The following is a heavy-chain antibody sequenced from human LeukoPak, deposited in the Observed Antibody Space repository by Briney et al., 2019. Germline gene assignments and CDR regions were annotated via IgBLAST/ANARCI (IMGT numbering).Heavy chain of an antibody. CDR2: ISAYNGNT. CDR3: ARVLRLGELSFPFDY. J-gene: IGHJ4*02. CDR1: GGTFSSYA. D-gene: IGHD3-16*02. V-gene: IGHV1-18*01. Sequence: ASVKVSCKASGGTFSSYAISWVRQAPGQGLEWMGWISAYNGNTNYAQKLQGRVTMTTDTSTSTAYVELRSLRSDDTAVYYCARVLRLGELSFPFDYWGQGTLVTVSS.